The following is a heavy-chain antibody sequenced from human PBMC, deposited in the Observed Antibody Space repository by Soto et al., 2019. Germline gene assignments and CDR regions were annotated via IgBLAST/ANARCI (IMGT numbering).Heavy chain of an antibody. CDR2: ISYDGSNK. D-gene: IGHD6-19*01. CDR1: GFTFNSYA. Sequence: GGSLRLSCAASGFTFNSYAMHWVRQAPGKGLEWVAVISYDGSNKYYTDSVKGRFTISRDDSKNTVYLQMNSLRTEDTAVYYCAKVPVRLWLRDGFDIWGRGTMVTVSS. J-gene: IGHJ3*02. CDR3: AKVPVRLWLRDGFDI. V-gene: IGHV3-30*18.